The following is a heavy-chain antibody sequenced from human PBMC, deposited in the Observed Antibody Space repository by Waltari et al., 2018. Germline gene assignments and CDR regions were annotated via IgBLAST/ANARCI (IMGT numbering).Heavy chain of an antibody. V-gene: IGHV3-74*01. CDR1: GFIFSTYS. CDR3: ARDHYYSKDV. J-gene: IGHJ6*04. Sequence: EVQLVGSGRGLVQPGGSLSLSCDASGFIFSTYSMPWVRQAPGKGLVWVSRIDNGDGSGTSYADSVKGRFTISRDNAKNTLYLQMNSLRAEDTGVYYCARDHYYSKDVWGTGTTVTVSS. CDR2: IDNGDGSGT.